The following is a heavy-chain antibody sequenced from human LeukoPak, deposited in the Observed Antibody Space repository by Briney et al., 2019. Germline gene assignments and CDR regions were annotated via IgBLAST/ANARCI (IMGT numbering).Heavy chain of an antibody. CDR1: GYTFIHHH. D-gene: IGHD3-10*01. CDR3: SAHYGPGPV. CDR2: IHPNGRDT. J-gene: IGHJ4*02. Sequence: ASVKVSCRASGYTFIHHHILWVRQAPGQGLEWMGWIHPNGRDTQYAQKFQDRMTMTTDTSITTAYMELHSVTSDDTAVYYCSAHYGPGPVWGQGTLITASS. V-gene: IGHV1-2*02.